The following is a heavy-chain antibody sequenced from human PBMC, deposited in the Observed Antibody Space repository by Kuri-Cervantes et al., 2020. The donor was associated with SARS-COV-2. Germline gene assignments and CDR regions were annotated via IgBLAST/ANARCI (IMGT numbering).Heavy chain of an antibody. CDR2: IIPIFGTA. J-gene: IGHJ5*02. Sequence: SVKVSCKASGGTFSSYAISWVRQAPGQGLEWMGGIIPIFGTANYAQKFQGRVTITADESTSTAYMELSSLRSEDTAVYYCARDGEGGSGWFDPWGQGTLVTVSS. CDR3: ARDGEGGSGWFDP. V-gene: IGHV1-69*13. D-gene: IGHD3-16*01. CDR1: GGTFSSYA.